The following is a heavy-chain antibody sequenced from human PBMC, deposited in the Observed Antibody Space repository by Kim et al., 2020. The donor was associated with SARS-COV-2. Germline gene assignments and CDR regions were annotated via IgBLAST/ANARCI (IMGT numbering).Heavy chain of an antibody. D-gene: IGHD3-22*01. Sequence: GGSLRLSCAASGFTFSSYAMSWVRQAPGKGLEWVSAISGSGGSTYYADSVKGRFTISRDNSKNTLYLQMNSLRAEDTAVYYCASGDSSGYSRRTFDLWGRGTLVTVSS. CDR3: ASGDSSGYSRRTFDL. V-gene: IGHV3-23*01. J-gene: IGHJ2*01. CDR2: ISGSGGST. CDR1: GFTFSSYA.